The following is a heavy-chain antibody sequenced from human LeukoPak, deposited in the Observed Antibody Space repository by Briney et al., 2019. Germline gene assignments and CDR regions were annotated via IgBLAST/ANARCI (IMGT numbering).Heavy chain of an antibody. J-gene: IGHJ6*03. V-gene: IGHV1-8*02. Sequence: ASVKVSCKTSGYIFIDYEISWVRQAPGQGLEWIGWMNPKSGDTGYEQKFQGRITITRDSSISTVYMELSSMRSEDTALYYGASGRYMDVWGKGPTVTVSS. CDR1: GYIFIDYE. CDR3: ASGRYMDV. CDR2: MNPKSGDT.